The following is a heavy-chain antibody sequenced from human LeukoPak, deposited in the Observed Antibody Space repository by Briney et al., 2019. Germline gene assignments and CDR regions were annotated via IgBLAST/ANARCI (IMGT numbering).Heavy chain of an antibody. D-gene: IGHD5-12*01. CDR3: VRHDGRGGATMGAFDS. CDR2: VYYGRTT. CDR1: AASYISSSHH. J-gene: IGHJ5*01. V-gene: IGHV4-39*01. Sequence: SETLSLTCTVSAASYISSSHHWGWIRQSPGKGLEWIGTVYYGRTTYYNPSLDGRVTISLDTSANHFSLQLNSVTAADTAVYYCVRHDGRGGATMGAFDSWGQGSLVTVSS.